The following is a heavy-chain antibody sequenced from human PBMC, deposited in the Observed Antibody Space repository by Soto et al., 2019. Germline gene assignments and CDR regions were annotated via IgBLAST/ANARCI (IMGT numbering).Heavy chain of an antibody. CDR1: GFIFSGYA. CDR3: AKEKSAYEIDY. V-gene: IGHV3-30-3*01. D-gene: IGHD5-12*01. Sequence: QVQLVESGGGVVQPGRSLRLSCAASGFIFSGYAMHWVRQAPGKGPEWVAVISYDGNTKYYADSVKGRFTVSRDNSKNTLYVQMNNLSAEDTAMYYCAKEKSAYEIDYWGQGTLVTVSS. J-gene: IGHJ4*02. CDR2: ISYDGNTK.